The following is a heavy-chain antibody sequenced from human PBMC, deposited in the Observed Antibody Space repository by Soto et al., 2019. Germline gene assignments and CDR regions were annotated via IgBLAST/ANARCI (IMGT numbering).Heavy chain of an antibody. CDR1: VSSISSYY. CDR3: ARGFSGWYYFDY. D-gene: IGHD6-19*01. V-gene: IGHV4-59*12. CDR2: IYDSRST. J-gene: IGHJ4*02. Sequence: NPSKTLSLTCSVSVSSISSYYWGWIRQPPGKGLECFGCIYDSRSTAYNPSLKSRVTISVDTSKNQFSLKLSSVTAADTALYYCARGFSGWYYFDYWGQGTLVTVSS.